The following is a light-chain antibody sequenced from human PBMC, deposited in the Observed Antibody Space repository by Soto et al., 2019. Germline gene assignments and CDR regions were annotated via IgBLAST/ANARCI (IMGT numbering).Light chain of an antibody. Sequence: DIVMTQSPATLSVSPGERAALSCRASQSVSSNLAWYQQKPGQAPRLLIYGASTRATGIPARFSGSGSGTEFTLSISSLQSEDFAVYYCHHYNNWPALYTFGQGTKLEIK. CDR3: HHYNNWPALYT. CDR1: QSVSSN. V-gene: IGKV3-15*01. J-gene: IGKJ2*01. CDR2: GAS.